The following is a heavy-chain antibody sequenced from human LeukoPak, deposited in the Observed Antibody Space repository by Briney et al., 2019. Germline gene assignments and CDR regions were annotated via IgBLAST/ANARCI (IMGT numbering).Heavy chain of an antibody. CDR3: ARGGVGIAARRFDY. V-gene: IGHV4-34*01. J-gene: IGHJ4*02. CDR1: GGSFSGYY. Sequence: SETLSLTCAVYGGSFSGYYWSWIRQPPGKGLEWIGEINHSGSTNYNPSLKSRVTISVDTSKNQFSLKLSSVTAADTAVYYCARGGVGIAARRFDYWGQGTLVTASS. CDR2: INHSGST. D-gene: IGHD6-6*01.